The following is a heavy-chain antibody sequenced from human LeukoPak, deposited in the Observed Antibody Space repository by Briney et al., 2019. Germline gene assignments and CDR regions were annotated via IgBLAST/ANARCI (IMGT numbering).Heavy chain of an antibody. J-gene: IGHJ6*02. CDR3: ARHTPYCSGGSCYYYYGMDV. Sequence: GESLKIPCRGSGYSFTSYWIGWVRQMPGKGLEWMGIIYPGDSDTRYSPSFQGQVTISADKYISTAYLQWICLKASDTAMYYCARHTPYCSGGSCYYYYGMDVWGQGTTVTVSS. V-gene: IGHV5-51*01. CDR1: GYSFTSYW. D-gene: IGHD2-15*01. CDR2: IYPGDSDT.